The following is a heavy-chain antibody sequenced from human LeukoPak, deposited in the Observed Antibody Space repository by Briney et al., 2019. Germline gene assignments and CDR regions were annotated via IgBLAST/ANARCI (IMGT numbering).Heavy chain of an antibody. CDR1: GGSISSYH. CDR3: ARKGYFDS. V-gene: IGHV4-59*08. CDR2: IFYSGST. J-gene: IGHJ4*02. Sequence: SETLSLTCTVSGGSISSYHWNWIRQPPGKGLEWIGYIFYSGSTSYNPSLKSRVTISLDTSKNQFSLKLTSVTAADTAMYYCARKGYFDSWGQGTLVTVSS.